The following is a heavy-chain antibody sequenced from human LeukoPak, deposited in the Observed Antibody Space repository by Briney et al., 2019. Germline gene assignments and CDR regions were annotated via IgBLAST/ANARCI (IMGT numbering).Heavy chain of an antibody. CDR3: AKDRGSDSSGYYYVDAFDI. V-gene: IGHV3-23*01. J-gene: IGHJ3*02. Sequence: GGSLRLSCAASGFTFSSYAMSWVRQAPGKGLEWVSAMNGSGGSTYYADSVKGRFTISRDNSKNTLYLQMNSLRAEDTAVYYCAKDRGSDSSGYYYVDAFDIWGQGTMVTVSS. CDR1: GFTFSSYA. D-gene: IGHD3-22*01. CDR2: MNGSGGST.